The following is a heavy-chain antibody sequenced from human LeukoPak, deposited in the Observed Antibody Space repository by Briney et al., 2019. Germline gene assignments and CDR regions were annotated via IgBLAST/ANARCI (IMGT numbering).Heavy chain of an antibody. CDR2: IYWDDDK. D-gene: IGHD5-24*01. CDR1: GFSLSTSGVA. CDR3: AHRRDGYNSLDY. V-gene: IGHV2-5*02. Sequence: SGPTLVKPTQTLTLTCTFSGFSLSTSGVAVGWIRQPPGKALEWLGLIYWDDDKRYSPSLKSALTITKDTSKNQVVLTMTNMDPVDTAAYYCAHRRDGYNSLDYWGQGTLVTVSS. J-gene: IGHJ4*02.